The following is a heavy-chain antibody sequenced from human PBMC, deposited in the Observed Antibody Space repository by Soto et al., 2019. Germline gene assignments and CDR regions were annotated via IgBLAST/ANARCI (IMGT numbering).Heavy chain of an antibody. Sequence: QVQLVQSGAEVQRPGSSVKVSCKASGGTFSSYAISWVRQAPGQGLEWMGGINPIFGTPHYAQKYQGRVTITADTFTNTAYMELTRLTSGDTAVYFCAREGRHFDYWGQGTLVTVSS. CDR1: GGTFSSYA. J-gene: IGHJ4*02. CDR3: AREGRHFDY. V-gene: IGHV1-69*06. CDR2: INPIFGTP.